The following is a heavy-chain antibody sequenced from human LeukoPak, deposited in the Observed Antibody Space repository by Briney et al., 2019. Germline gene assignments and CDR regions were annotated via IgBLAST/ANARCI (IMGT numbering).Heavy chain of an antibody. Sequence: GGSLRLSCTASGFTFTTYAMSWVRQAPGKGLEWVSAISGRGGTTYYADSVKGRFTISRDNSKNTVSLQMNSLRAEDTAVYYCAKVRGAVAITFLDYWGQGTLVTVSS. CDR2: ISGRGGTT. J-gene: IGHJ4*02. V-gene: IGHV3-23*01. CDR1: GFTFTTYA. D-gene: IGHD3-22*01. CDR3: AKVRGAVAITFLDY.